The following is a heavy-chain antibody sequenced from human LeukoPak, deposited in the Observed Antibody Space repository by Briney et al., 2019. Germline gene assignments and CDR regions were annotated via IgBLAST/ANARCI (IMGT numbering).Heavy chain of an antibody. V-gene: IGHV1-18*01. CDR2: ISAYNGNT. D-gene: IGHD3-10*01. CDR3: ARVLLTMVRGVIRYYFDY. J-gene: IGHJ4*02. Sequence: ASVKVSCKASGYTFTSYGISWVRQAPGQGLEWMGWISAYNGNTNYAQKLQGRVTMTTDTSTSTAHMELRSLRSDDTAVYYCARVLLTMVRGVIRYYFDYWGQGTLVTVSS. CDR1: GYTFTSYG.